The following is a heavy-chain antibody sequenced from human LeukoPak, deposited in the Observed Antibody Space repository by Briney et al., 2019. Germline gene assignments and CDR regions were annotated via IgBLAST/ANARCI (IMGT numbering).Heavy chain of an antibody. J-gene: IGHJ4*02. CDR3: ARSAAAGMIFDY. D-gene: IGHD6-13*01. CDR2: IYHSGST. Sequence: PETLSLTCAVSGYSISSGYYWGWIRQPPGKGLEWIGSIYHSGSTYYNPSLKSRVTISVDTSKNQFSLKLSSVTAADTAVYYCARSAAAGMIFDYWGQGTLVTVSS. V-gene: IGHV4-38-2*01. CDR1: GYSISSGYY.